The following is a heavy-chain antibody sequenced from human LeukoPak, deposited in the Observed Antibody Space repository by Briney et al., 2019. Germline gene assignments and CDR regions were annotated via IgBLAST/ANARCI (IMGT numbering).Heavy chain of an antibody. CDR2: ISGSGGST. J-gene: IGHJ4*02. Sequence: GGSLRLSCAVSGFTISTYAMSWVRQAPGKGLEWVSAISGSGGSTYYADSVKGRFTISRDNSKNTLYLQMNSLRAEDTAVYYCAKEPLPYYYDSSGYGIGYWGQGTPVTVSS. V-gene: IGHV3-23*01. D-gene: IGHD3-22*01. CDR1: GFTISTYA. CDR3: AKEPLPYYYDSSGYGIGY.